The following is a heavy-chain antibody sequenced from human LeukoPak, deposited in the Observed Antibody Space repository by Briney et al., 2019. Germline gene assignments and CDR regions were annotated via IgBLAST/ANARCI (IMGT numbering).Heavy chain of an antibody. CDR3: ARGPRYYYGSGSYYNGDQNYYYMDV. V-gene: IGHV3-21*01. J-gene: IGHJ6*03. CDR2: ISIISSYI. D-gene: IGHD3-10*01. CDR1: GFTFSSYS. Sequence: GGSLRLSCAASGFTFSSYSMNWVRQAPGKGLEWVSSISIISSYIYYADSVKGRFTISRDNAKNSLYLQMNSLRAEDTAVYYCARGPRYYYGSGSYYNGDQNYYYMDVWGKGTTVTISS.